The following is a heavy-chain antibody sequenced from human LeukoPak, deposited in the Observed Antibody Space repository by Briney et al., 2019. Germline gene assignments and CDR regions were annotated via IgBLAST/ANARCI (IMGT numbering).Heavy chain of an antibody. CDR2: ISAYNGNT. V-gene: IGHV1-18*01. D-gene: IGHD3-22*01. CDR1: GYTFTSYG. CDR3: ARDMGNYDSSYFDY. Sequence: ASVKVSCKASGYTFTSYGISWVRQAPGQGLEWMGWISAYNGNTNYAQKLQGRVTMTTDTSTSTAYMELRSLRSDDTAVYYCARDMGNYDSSYFDYWGQGTLVTVSS. J-gene: IGHJ4*02.